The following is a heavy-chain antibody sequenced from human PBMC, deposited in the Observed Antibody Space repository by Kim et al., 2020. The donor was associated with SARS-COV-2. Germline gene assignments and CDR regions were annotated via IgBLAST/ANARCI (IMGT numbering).Heavy chain of an antibody. CDR1: GFTFSDSA. CDR3: TRVPPYSNSWWDAFDI. D-gene: IGHD6-13*01. Sequence: GGSLRLSCAASGFTFSDSAMYWVRQASGKGLEWVGRIRSKANSYATAYDVSVKGRFIISRDDSKNTAYLQMNSLKTEDTAIYYCTRVPPYSNSWWDAFDIWGHGKMVTVSS. J-gene: IGHJ3*02. V-gene: IGHV3-73*01. CDR2: IRSKANSYAT.